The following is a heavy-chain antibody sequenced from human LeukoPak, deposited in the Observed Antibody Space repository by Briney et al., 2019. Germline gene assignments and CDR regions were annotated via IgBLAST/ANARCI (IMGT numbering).Heavy chain of an antibody. J-gene: IGHJ5*02. D-gene: IGHD3-3*01. CDR2: IYYYSGIT. V-gene: IGHV4-39*01. CDR1: GGSVSSSNYY. CDR3: ARAAPPITIFGANWFDP. Sequence: PSETLSLTCTVSGGSVSSSNYYWGWIRQPPGKGLEWIGSIYYYSGITQYNPSLKSRVTISVDTSKNQFSLRLSSVTAADTAVYYCARAAPPITIFGANWFDPWGQGTLVTVSS.